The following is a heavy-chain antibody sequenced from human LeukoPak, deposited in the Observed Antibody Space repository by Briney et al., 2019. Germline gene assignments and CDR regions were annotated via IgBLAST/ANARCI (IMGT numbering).Heavy chain of an antibody. CDR2: ISGSGENT. CDR3: ANGAAAGTPTIGDY. D-gene: IGHD6-13*01. Sequence: TGGSLRLSCAASGFTFSTYAMTWVRQAPGKGLEWVSVISGSGENTYYADSVKGRFTISRDNFKNTLYLQMNSLRAEDTAVYYCANGAAAGTPTIGDYWGRGTLVTVSS. V-gene: IGHV3-23*01. J-gene: IGHJ4*02. CDR1: GFTFSTYA.